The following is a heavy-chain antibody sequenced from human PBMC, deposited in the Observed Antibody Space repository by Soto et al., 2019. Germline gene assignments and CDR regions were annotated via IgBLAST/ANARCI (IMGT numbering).Heavy chain of an antibody. CDR2: INHSGST. J-gene: IGHJ4*02. D-gene: IGHD6-13*01. V-gene: IGHV4-34*01. Sequence: QVQLQQWGAGLLKPSETLSLTCAVYGGSFSGYYWSWIRQPPGKGLEWIGEINHSGSTNYNPSLKSRVTISVDTSKNQFSLKLSSVTAADTAVYYCATAAGIGGGVDYWGQGTLVRLL. CDR1: GGSFSGYY. CDR3: ATAAGIGGGVDY.